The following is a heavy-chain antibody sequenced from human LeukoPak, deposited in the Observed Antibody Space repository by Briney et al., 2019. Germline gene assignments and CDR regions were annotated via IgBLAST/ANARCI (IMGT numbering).Heavy chain of an antibody. J-gene: IGHJ6*03. CDR3: ARTTEGYCSSTSCYGFSYSYYMDV. V-gene: IGHV4-4*07. CDR1: GGSISSYY. Sequence: SETLSLTCTVSGGSISSYYWSWIRQPAGKGLEWIGRIYTSGSTNYNPSLKSRVTMSVDTSKNQFSLKLSSVTAADTAVYYCARTTEGYCSSTSCYGFSYSYYMDVWGKGTTVTIS. CDR2: IYTSGST. D-gene: IGHD2-2*01.